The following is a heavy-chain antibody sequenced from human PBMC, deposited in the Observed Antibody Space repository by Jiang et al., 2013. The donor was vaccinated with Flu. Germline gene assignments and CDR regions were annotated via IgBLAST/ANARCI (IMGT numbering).Heavy chain of an antibody. J-gene: IGHJ1*01. V-gene: IGHV3-23*01. CDR3: ATSLLVGAVIGYFQH. CDR1: GFTFSSYA. Sequence: VQLLESGGDLVQPGGSLRLSCAASGFTFSSYAMSWVRQAPGKGLEWVSTISGGGDTTYSADSVKGRFTISRDNSKNTLYLQMNSLRAEDTAVYYCATSLLVGAVIGYFQHWGQGTLVAVSS. D-gene: IGHD1-26*01. CDR2: ISGGGDTT.